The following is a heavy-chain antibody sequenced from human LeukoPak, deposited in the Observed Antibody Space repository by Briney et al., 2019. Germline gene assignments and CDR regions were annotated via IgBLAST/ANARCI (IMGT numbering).Heavy chain of an antibody. D-gene: IGHD5-24*01. V-gene: IGHV4-31*03. CDR1: GGSISSGGYY. Sequence: SETLSLTCTVSGGSISSGGYYWSWIRQHPGKGLEWIGYIYYSGSTYYNPSLKSRVTISVDTSKNQFSLKLSSVTAADTAVYYCARGGEMATAYFDYWDQGTLVTVSS. CDR2: IYYSGST. CDR3: ARGGEMATAYFDY. J-gene: IGHJ4*02.